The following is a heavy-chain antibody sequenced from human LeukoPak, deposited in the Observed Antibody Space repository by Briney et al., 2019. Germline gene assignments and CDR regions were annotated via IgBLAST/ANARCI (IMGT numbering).Heavy chain of an antibody. J-gene: IGHJ4*02. CDR3: AITWFGDQRGNY. V-gene: IGHV4-39*01. D-gene: IGHD3-10*01. CDR2: IYYSGST. Sequence: SGTLSLTCTVSGGSISSSSYYWGWIRQPPGKGLEWIGNIYYSGSTYYNPSLKSRVTISVDTSKNQFSLKLSSVTAADTAVYYCAITWFGDQRGNYWGQGTLVTVSS. CDR1: GGSISSSSYY.